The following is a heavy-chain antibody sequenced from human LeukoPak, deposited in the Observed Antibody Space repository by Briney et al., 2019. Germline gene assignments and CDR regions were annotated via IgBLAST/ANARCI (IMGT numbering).Heavy chain of an antibody. Sequence: ASVKVSCKASGYTFTGYYMHWVRQAPGQVLAWMGWINPNSGGTNYAQKFQGRVTMTRDTSISTAYMELSRLRSDDTAVYYCARVYSSGWYGYGFDPWGQGTLVTVSS. J-gene: IGHJ5*02. CDR3: ARVYSSGWYGYGFDP. D-gene: IGHD6-19*01. CDR1: GYTFTGYY. CDR2: INPNSGGT. V-gene: IGHV1-2*02.